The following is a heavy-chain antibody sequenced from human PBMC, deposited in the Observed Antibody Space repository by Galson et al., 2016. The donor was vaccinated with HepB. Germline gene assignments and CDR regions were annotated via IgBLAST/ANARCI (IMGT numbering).Heavy chain of an antibody. CDR3: ARASVVPGARMVFDS. J-gene: IGHJ5*01. CDR2: IYHTGTS. CDR1: GASISDSNW. V-gene: IGHV4-4*02. D-gene: IGHD2-2*01. Sequence: SETLSLTCDVSGASISDSNWWTWVRQVPGKGLEWIGGIYHTGTSNNNPFLNSRFTLSVDKSRNQFSLNVTSVTAVDTAVYYCARASVVPGARMVFDSWGQGILVTVSS.